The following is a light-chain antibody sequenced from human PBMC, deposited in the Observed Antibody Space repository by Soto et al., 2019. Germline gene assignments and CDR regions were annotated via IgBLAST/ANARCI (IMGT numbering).Light chain of an antibody. Sequence: QSALIQPASVSGSPGQSITISCTGTSRDVGGANYVSWYQHHPHRAPKLLIYEVRYRPSGVSSRFSGSKSGNTASLTISGLQAEDEADYYCSSYTSSDTLEVFGVGTKLTVL. CDR3: SSYTSSDTLEV. CDR2: EVR. CDR1: SRDVGGANY. J-gene: IGLJ1*01. V-gene: IGLV2-14*01.